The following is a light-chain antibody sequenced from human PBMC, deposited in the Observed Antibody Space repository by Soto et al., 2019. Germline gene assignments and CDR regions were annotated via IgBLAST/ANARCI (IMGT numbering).Light chain of an antibody. Sequence: DIVMSQSPLSLPVTPGEPASISCRSSQSLLQSNGYNYLVWYLQKPGQSPQLLIYLGSNRASVVPDGLSVSGSGTDFTLKISRVEAEDVGVYYCMPALQSPLTFGQGTRLEIK. CDR3: MPALQSPLT. J-gene: IGKJ5*01. CDR2: LGS. V-gene: IGKV2-28*01. CDR1: QSLLQSNGYNY.